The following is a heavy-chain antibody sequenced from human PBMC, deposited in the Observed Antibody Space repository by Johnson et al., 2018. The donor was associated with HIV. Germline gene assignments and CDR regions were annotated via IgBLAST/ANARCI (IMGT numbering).Heavy chain of an antibody. J-gene: IGHJ3*02. V-gene: IGHV3-66*01. Sequence: EQLVESGGGLVQPGGSLRLSCAASGFTVSSNYMSWVRQAPGKGLEWVSVIYSGGSTYYADSVKGRFTISRDNSKNTLYLQMNSLRAEDTAVYYCARIDYSNYEEAFDIWGQGTMVTVSS. CDR2: IYSGGST. D-gene: IGHD4-11*01. CDR3: ARIDYSNYEEAFDI. CDR1: GFTVSSNY.